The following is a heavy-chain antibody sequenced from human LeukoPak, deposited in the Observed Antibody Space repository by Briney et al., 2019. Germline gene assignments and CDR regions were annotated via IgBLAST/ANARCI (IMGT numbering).Heavy chain of an antibody. D-gene: IGHD2-15*01. CDR3: ARASGIPLGCRGGRCYSGNAFYI. Sequence: PGGSLRLSCAASGFTFSSYAMSWVRQAPGKGLEWVSAISGSGGSTYYADSVKGRFTISRDNSKNTLYLQMNSLRSEDTAVYYCARASGIPLGCRGGRCYSGNAFYIWGQKAMVTASS. J-gene: IGHJ3*02. V-gene: IGHV3-23*01. CDR1: GFTFSSYA. CDR2: ISGSGGST.